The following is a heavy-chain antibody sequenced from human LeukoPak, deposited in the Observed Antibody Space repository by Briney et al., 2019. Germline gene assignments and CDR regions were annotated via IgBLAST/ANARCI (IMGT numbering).Heavy chain of an antibody. J-gene: IGHJ4*02. CDR1: GGSISSYY. CDR2: IYYSGST. D-gene: IGHD2-21*02. Sequence: SETLSLTCTVSGGSISSYYWSWIRQPPGKGLEWIGYIYYSGSTNYNPSLKSRVTISVDTSKNQFSLKLSSVTAADTAVYYCARDSDVFGVTAWGQGTLVTVSS. CDR3: ARDSDVFGVTA. V-gene: IGHV4-59*01.